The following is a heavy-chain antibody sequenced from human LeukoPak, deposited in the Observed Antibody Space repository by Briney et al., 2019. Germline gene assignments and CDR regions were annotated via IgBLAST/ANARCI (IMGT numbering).Heavy chain of an antibody. D-gene: IGHD4-23*01. CDR2: IYYSGST. J-gene: IGHJ4*02. CDR3: ARHHYYGGNHDY. Sequence: PSETLSLTCAVSGGSISSSYYWSWIRQPPGKGLEWIGYIYYSGSTNYNPSLKSRVTISVDTSKNQFSLKLSSVTAADTAVYYCARHHYYGGNHDYWGQGTLVTVSS. CDR1: GGSISSSYY. V-gene: IGHV4-59*08.